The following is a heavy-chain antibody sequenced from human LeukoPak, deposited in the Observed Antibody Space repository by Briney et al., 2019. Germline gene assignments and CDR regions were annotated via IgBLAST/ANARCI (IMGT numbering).Heavy chain of an antibody. CDR1: GFTFSDYW. CDR2: IKEDGTTK. D-gene: IGHD2-21*02. CDR3: ARGPSTVVTTR. Sequence: GGSLRLSCAASGFTFSDYWMTWVRKAPGKGLEWVANIKEDGTTKHYVDSVKGRFTISRDNAKRSLYLQMNSLRAEDTALYYCARGPSTVVTTRWGQGTLVAVSS. J-gene: IGHJ4*02. V-gene: IGHV3-7*01.